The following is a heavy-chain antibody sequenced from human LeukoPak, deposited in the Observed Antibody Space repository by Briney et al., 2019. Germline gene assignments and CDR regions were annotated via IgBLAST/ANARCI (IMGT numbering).Heavy chain of an antibody. CDR2: IYYSGST. V-gene: IGHV4-39*02. CDR1: GDSISTSSYY. Sequence: SETLSLTCTVSGDSISTSSYYWGWIRQPPGKGLEWLGSIYYSGSTYYNPSLKSRVTISVDTSTNPFSLNLYSVTAADTAVFYCARSYYYDYRQIDYWGQGTLVTVSS. CDR3: ARSYYYDYRQIDY. J-gene: IGHJ4*02. D-gene: IGHD3-22*01.